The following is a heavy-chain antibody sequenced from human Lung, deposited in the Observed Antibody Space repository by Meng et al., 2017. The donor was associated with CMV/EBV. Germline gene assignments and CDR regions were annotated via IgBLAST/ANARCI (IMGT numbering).Heavy chain of an antibody. CDR1: GGPFSTYT. J-gene: IGHJ4*02. CDR3: ARGRGNQPLFDF. D-gene: IGHD2/OR15-2a*01. V-gene: IGHV1-69*10. CDR2: LIPVLNKA. Sequence: QVPLVQSGAEVKKPGSSVKVACKTSGGPFSTYTFSWVRQAPGQGLEWMGGLIPVLNKAKSAPRFQDRVTFTADETTTTAYMELSSLTFEDTAVYFCARGRGNQPLFDFWGQGTLVTVSS.